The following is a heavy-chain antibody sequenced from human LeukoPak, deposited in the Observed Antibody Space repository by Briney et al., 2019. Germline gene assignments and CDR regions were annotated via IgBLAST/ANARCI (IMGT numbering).Heavy chain of an antibody. CDR2: IRNKINNYAT. Sequence: GGSLRLSCAASEFTFSGSAMHWVRQASGKGLEWFGRIRNKINNYATAYAASVKGRFTISRDDSKNTAYLQMNSLKTEDTAVYYCTSRAPYFDILTGYYRDYYYGMDVWGQGATVTVSS. CDR3: TSRAPYFDILTGYYRDYYYGMDV. V-gene: IGHV3-73*01. CDR1: EFTFSGSA. J-gene: IGHJ6*02. D-gene: IGHD3-9*01.